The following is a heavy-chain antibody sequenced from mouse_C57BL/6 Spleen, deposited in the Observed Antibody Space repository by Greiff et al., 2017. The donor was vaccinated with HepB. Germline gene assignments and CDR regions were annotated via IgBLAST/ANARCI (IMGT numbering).Heavy chain of an antibody. D-gene: IGHD2-3*01. Sequence: EVMLVESGAELVRPGASVKLSCTASGFNIKDYYMHWVKQRPEQGLEWIGRIDPEDGDTEYAPKFQGKATMTVDTSSNTAYLQLSSLTSEDTAVYYCTTVLLQFADWGQGTLVTVSA. CDR1: GFNIKDYY. V-gene: IGHV14-1*01. CDR2: IDPEDGDT. J-gene: IGHJ3*01. CDR3: TTVLLQFAD.